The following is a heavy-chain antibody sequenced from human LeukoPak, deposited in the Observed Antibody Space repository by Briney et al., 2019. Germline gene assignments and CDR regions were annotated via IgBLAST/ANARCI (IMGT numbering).Heavy chain of an antibody. CDR2: INPSGGST. V-gene: IGHV1-46*01. CDR3: ARVENDFWSGYEFAAEYFQH. J-gene: IGHJ1*01. Sequence: ASVKVSCKASGYTFTSYYMHWVRQAPGQGLEWMGIINPSGGSTSYAQKFQGRVTMTRDTSTSTVYMELSSLRSEDTAVYYCARVENDFWSGYEFAAEYFQHWGQGTLVTVSS. CDR1: GYTFTSYY. D-gene: IGHD3-3*01.